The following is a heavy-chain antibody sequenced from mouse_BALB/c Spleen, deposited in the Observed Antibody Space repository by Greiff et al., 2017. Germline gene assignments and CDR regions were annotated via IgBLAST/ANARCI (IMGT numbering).Heavy chain of an antibody. CDR2: INPSTGYT. V-gene: IGHV1-7*01. Sequence: QVQLQQSGAELAKPGASVKMSCKASGYTFTSYWMHWVKQRPGQGLEWIGYINPSTGYTEYNQKFKDKATLTADKSSSTAYMQLSSLTSEDSAVYYCARWGTYRGFAYWGQGTLVTVSA. CDR1: GYTFTSYW. J-gene: IGHJ3*01. D-gene: IGHD2-14*01. CDR3: ARWGTYRGFAY.